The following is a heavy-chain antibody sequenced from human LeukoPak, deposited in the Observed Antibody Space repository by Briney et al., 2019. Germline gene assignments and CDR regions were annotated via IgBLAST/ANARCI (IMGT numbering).Heavy chain of an antibody. CDR3: ARGLGADILTGYIFDY. V-gene: IGHV1-69*01. J-gene: IGHJ4*02. D-gene: IGHD3-9*01. Sequence: SARVSCKASGGTFSSYAISWVRQAPGQGLEWMGGIIPIFGTANYAQKFQGRVTITADESTSTAYMELSSLRSEDTAVYYCARGLGADILTGYIFDYWGRGSLASVSS. CDR2: IIPIFGTA. CDR1: GGTFSSYA.